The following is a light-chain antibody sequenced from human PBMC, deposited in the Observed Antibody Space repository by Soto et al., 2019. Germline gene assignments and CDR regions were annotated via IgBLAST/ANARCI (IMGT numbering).Light chain of an antibody. J-gene: IGKJ5*01. V-gene: IGKV1-39*01. Sequence: DIQITQSPYSLSASVGDRVTITCRASQSISSYLNWYQQKPGKAPKLLIYAASSLQSGVPSRFSGSGSGTDFTLTISSLQPEDFATYYCQQSYSTPPITFGQGTRLEIK. CDR3: QQSYSTPPIT. CDR2: AAS. CDR1: QSISSY.